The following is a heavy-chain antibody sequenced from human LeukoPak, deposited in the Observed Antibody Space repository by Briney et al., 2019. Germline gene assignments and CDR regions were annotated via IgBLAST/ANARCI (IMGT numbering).Heavy chain of an antibody. CDR3: ARASTIGGDFDY. CDR2: IYYSGST. D-gene: IGHD2-21*01. Sequence: PSETLSLTCTVSGGSISSYYWSWIRQPPGKGLEWIGYIYYSGSTTYNPSLKSRVTISVDTSKNQFSLKLSSVTAADTAVYYCARASTIGGDFDYWGQGTLVTVSS. CDR1: GGSISSYY. V-gene: IGHV4-59*01. J-gene: IGHJ4*02.